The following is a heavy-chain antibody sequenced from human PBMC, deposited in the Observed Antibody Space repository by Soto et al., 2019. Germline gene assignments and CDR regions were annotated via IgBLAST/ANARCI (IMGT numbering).Heavy chain of an antibody. Sequence: QVQLVQSGAEVKKPGSSVKVSCKASGGTFSSYAISWVRQAPGQGLEWMGGIIPIFGTANYAQKFQGRVTITADESTSTVYMELSSLRSEDTAVYYCARDGRYCSSTSCYTSWFDPWGQGTLVTVSS. CDR2: IIPIFGTA. V-gene: IGHV1-69*01. D-gene: IGHD2-2*02. J-gene: IGHJ5*02. CDR1: GGTFSSYA. CDR3: ARDGRYCSSTSCYTSWFDP.